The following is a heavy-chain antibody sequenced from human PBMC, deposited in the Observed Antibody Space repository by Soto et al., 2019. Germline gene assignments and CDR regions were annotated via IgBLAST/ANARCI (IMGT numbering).Heavy chain of an antibody. CDR1: GGTFSSYA. V-gene: IGHV1-69*01. J-gene: IGHJ5*02. Sequence: QVPLVQSGAEVKKPGSSVKVSCKASGGTFSSYAISWVRQAPGQGLEWMGGIIPIFGTANYAQKFQGRVTITADESTSTAYMELSSLRSEDTAVYYCARGGYCSSTSCYRGWFDPWGQGTLVTVSS. D-gene: IGHD2-2*02. CDR2: IIPIFGTA. CDR3: ARGGYCSSTSCYRGWFDP.